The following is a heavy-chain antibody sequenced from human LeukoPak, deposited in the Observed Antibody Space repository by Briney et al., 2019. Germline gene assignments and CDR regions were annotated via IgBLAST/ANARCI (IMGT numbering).Heavy chain of an antibody. CDR1: GFTFSSYE. CDR2: ISSSGSTI. V-gene: IGHV3-48*03. J-gene: IGHJ4*02. D-gene: IGHD2-2*01. CDR3: ARRYCSSTSCYQDY. Sequence: GGSLRLSCAASGFTFSSYEMNWVRQAPGKGLEWVSYISSSGSTIYYADSVKGRFTISRDNAKNSLYLQMNSLRAEDTAVYYCARRYCSSTSCYQDYWGQGTLVTVSS.